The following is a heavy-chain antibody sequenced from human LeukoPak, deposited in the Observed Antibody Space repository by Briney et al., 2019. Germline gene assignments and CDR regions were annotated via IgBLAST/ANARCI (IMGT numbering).Heavy chain of an antibody. J-gene: IGHJ4*02. V-gene: IGHV4-34*01. CDR2: INHSGST. CDR1: GGSFSGYY. CDR3: ARRGGGYCSSTSCYQLDY. Sequence: PSETLSLTCAVYGGSFSGYYWSWIRQPPGKGLEWIGEINHSGSTNYNPSLKSRVTISVDTSKNQFSLKLRSVTAADTAVYYCARRGGGYCSSTSCYQLDYWGQGTLVTVSS. D-gene: IGHD2-2*01.